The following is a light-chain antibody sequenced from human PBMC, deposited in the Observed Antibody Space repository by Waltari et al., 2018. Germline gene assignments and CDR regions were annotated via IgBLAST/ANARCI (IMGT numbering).Light chain of an antibody. CDR2: AAS. CDR3: QQSYSTSGA. V-gene: IGKV1-39*01. CDR1: QSISSY. J-gene: IGKJ2*01. Sequence: DIQMTQSPSSLSASVGDRVTITCRASQSISSYLNWYQQKPGKAPKLLIYAASSLQSGDPSRFSGSGSGTDFTLTISSLQPEDFATYYCQQSYSTSGAFGQGTKLEIK.